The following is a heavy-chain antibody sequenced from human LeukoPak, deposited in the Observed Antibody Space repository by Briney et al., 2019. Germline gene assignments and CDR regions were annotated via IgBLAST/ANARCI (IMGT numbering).Heavy chain of an antibody. CDR3: AKGTSSLGDF. J-gene: IGHJ4*02. D-gene: IGHD2-2*01. CDR2: ISGCGDST. CDR1: GFTFSSYA. Sequence: PGGSLRLSCAASGFTFSSYAMTWVRQAPGKGLEWVSTISGCGDSTYYADSVKGRFTISRDNSKNTLYLQMNSLRAEDTAVYYCAKGTSSLGDFWGQGTLVTVSS. V-gene: IGHV3-23*01.